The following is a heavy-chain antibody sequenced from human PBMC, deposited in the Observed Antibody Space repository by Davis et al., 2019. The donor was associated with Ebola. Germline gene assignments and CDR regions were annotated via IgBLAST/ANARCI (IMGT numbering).Heavy chain of an antibody. CDR3: ARHAGVMVQGVIKWFDP. Sequence: ASVKVSCKASGYTFTGYYMHWVRQAPGQGLEWMGWINPNSGGTNYAQKFQGRVTMTRDTSISTAYMELSRLRSDDTAVYYCARHAGVMVQGVIKWFDPWGQGTLVTVSS. V-gene: IGHV1-2*02. CDR2: INPNSGGT. D-gene: IGHD3-10*01. CDR1: GYTFTGYY. J-gene: IGHJ5*02.